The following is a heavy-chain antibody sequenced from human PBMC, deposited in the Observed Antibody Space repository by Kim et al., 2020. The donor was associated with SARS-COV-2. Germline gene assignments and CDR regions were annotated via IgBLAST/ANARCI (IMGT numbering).Heavy chain of an antibody. D-gene: IGHD3-9*01. V-gene: IGHV5-51*01. J-gene: IGHJ4*02. CDR2: DT. Sequence: DTRYSPSFQGQVTISADKSISTAYLQWSSLKASDTAMYYCARPPGDWSSDWGQGTLVTVSS. CDR3: ARPPGDWSSD.